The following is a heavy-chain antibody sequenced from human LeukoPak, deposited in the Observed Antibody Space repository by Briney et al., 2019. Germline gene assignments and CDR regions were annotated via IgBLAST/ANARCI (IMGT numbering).Heavy chain of an antibody. CDR1: GFTFSTYP. V-gene: IGHV3-21*01. D-gene: IGHD4-17*01. CDR3: ARGYGDYGKYYFDS. CDR2: ISSGSGYI. Sequence: GGSLRLSCAASGFTFSTYPMNWARQAPGKGLEWVSSISSGSGYIYYADSVKGRFTISRDNAKNSLYLQMNSLRAEDTAVYYCARGYGDYGKYYFDSWGQGTLVTVSS. J-gene: IGHJ4*02.